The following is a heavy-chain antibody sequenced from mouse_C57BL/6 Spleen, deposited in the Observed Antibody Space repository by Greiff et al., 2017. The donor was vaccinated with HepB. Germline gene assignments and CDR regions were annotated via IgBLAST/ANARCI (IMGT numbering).Heavy chain of an antibody. CDR2: ISGGGGNT. J-gene: IGHJ3*01. Sequence: DVKLVESGGGLVKPGGSLKLSCAASGFTFSSYTMSWVRQTPEKRLEWVATISGGGGNTYYPDSVKGRFTISRDNAKNTLYLQMSSLRSEDTALYYCARHLPWFAYWGQGTLVTVSA. V-gene: IGHV5-9*01. D-gene: IGHD6-1*01. CDR1: GFTFSSYT. CDR3: ARHLPWFAY.